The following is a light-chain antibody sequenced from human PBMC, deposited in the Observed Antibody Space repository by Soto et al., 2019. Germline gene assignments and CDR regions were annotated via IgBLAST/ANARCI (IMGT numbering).Light chain of an antibody. J-gene: IGLJ1*01. CDR1: SSNIGTGYE. Sequence: QSVLTQPPSVSGAPGQSVTISCTASSSNIGTGYELHWYQQLPGTAPKLLIYDNTNRPSGVLDRFSGSKYGTSASLAITGLQDEDEGDNCCQYHHTGLRAYVFGTGCKVTVL. V-gene: IGLV1-40*01. CDR3: QYHHTGLRAYV. CDR2: DNT.